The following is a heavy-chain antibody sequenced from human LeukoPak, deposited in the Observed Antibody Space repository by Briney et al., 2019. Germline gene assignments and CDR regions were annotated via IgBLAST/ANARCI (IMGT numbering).Heavy chain of an antibody. CDR3: ERVYRAYGGVDY. J-gene: IGHJ4*02. V-gene: IGHV5-51*01. CDR1: GYSFTCYW. CDR2: FYPGDSDY. D-gene: IGHD5-12*01. Sequence: GEPLNISCKASGYSFTCYWSGWVRQIPGKGLEWMGIFYPGDSDYRSSPSFQVQVTISAAKSISTAYLQWSSLKASDTAMYDCERVYRAYGGVDYWGQGTLVTVSS.